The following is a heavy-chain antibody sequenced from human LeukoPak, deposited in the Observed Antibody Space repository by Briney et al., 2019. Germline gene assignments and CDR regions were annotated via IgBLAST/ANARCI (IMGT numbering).Heavy chain of an antibody. CDR1: GFTFCNYA. J-gene: IGHJ4*02. D-gene: IGHD6-13*01. Sequence: PGGSLRFSGAASGFTFCNYAMSWVRQAPGKGLEWVSAISSGGGSTYYADSVKGRFTISRDNSKNTLYLQMNSLRAEDTAVYYCAKSPGYSSSWYDYWGQGTLVTVSS. CDR2: ISSGGGST. CDR3: AKSPGYSSSWYDY. V-gene: IGHV3-23*01.